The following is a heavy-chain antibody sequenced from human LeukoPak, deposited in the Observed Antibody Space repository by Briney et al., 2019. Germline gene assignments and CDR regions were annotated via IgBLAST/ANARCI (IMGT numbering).Heavy chain of an antibody. Sequence: LTGGSLRLSCAASGLTFDDYAMHWVRQAPGKGLDWVSLINGDGGSTYYADSVKGRFTVSRDNSKNSLHLQMNSLRTEDTALYFCAKVGQGFDFDYWGQGTLVTVSS. J-gene: IGHJ4*02. CDR2: INGDGGST. CDR3: AKVGQGFDFDY. CDR1: GLTFDDYA. D-gene: IGHD1-26*01. V-gene: IGHV3-43*02.